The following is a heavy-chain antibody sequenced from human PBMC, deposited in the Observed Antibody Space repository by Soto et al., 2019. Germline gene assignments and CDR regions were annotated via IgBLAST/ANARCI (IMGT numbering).Heavy chain of an antibody. D-gene: IGHD6-6*01. CDR1: GFTFSSYA. J-gene: IGHJ6*02. CDR3: AKERGIGARRYGMDV. CDR2: ITGSASST. Sequence: GGSLRLSCAVSGFTFSSYAMSWVRQAPGKGLEWVSAITGSASSTYYGDSVKGRFTISRENSKNTLYLQMNSLRADDTAVYYCAKERGIGARRYGMDVWGPGTTVTVYS. V-gene: IGHV3-23*01.